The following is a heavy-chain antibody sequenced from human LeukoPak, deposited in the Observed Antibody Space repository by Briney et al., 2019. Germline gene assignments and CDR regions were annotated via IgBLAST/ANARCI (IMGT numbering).Heavy chain of an antibody. D-gene: IGHD2-2*01. CDR2: INHSGST. J-gene: IGHJ5*02. CDR3: AREQGYCSSTNCYGFDP. V-gene: IGHV4-34*01. Sequence: PSETLSLTCAVYGTSFNGYYWSWIRQPPGKGLEWVGEINHSGSTNNNPSLKSRVTISVDTSKNQFSLRLSSVTAADTAVYYCAREQGYCSSTNCYGFDPWGQGILVTVSS. CDR1: GTSFNGYY.